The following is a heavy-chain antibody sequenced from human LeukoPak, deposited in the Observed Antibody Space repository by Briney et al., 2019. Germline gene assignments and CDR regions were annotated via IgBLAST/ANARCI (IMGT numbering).Heavy chain of an antibody. Sequence: PSETLSLTCTVSGGSISSNYWNWIRQPPGKGQEWIGYISYSGSTNYNPSLKSRVTISVDTSKNQFSLKLSSVTAADTAVYYCARSDHGDYRPGYWGQGTLVTVSS. D-gene: IGHD4-17*01. J-gene: IGHJ4*02. V-gene: IGHV4-59*08. CDR1: GGSISSNY. CDR3: ARSDHGDYRPGY. CDR2: ISYSGST.